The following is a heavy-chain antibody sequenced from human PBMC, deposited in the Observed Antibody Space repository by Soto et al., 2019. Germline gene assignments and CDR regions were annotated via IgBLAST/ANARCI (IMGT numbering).Heavy chain of an antibody. CDR3: ARLWLRPSQRLTFDI. V-gene: IGHV1-69*13. J-gene: IGHJ3*02. D-gene: IGHD5-12*01. CDR2: IIPIFGTA. CDR1: GGTFSSYA. Sequence: SVKVSCKASGGTFSSYAISWVRQALGQGLEWMGGIIPIFGTANYAQKFQGRVTITADESTSTAYMELSSLRSEDTAVYYCARLWLRPSQRLTFDIWGQGTMVTVSS.